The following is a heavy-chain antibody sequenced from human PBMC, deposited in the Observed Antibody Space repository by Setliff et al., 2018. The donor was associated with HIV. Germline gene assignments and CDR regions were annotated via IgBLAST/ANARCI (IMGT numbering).Heavy chain of an antibody. CDR1: GASVSTDGYY. V-gene: IGHV4-61*10. CDR2: IYANGYT. J-gene: IGHJ5*02. CDR3: ARGVVVAATRWFDP. Sequence: SETLSLTCTVSGASVSTDGYYWSWIRQPAGKGLEWLGRIYANGYTNYNPSLNSRVTVSLDTSKNQFSLKLSSVTAADTAVYYCARGVVVAATRWFDPWGQGTLVTVSS. D-gene: IGHD2-15*01.